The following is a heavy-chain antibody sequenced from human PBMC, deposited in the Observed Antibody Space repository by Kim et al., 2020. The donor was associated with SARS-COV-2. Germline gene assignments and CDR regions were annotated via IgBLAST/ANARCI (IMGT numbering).Heavy chain of an antibody. D-gene: IGHD3-10*01. CDR1: GGTFSSYA. Sequence: SVKVSCKASGGTFSSYAISWVRQAPGQGLEWMGGIIPIFGTANYAQKFQGRVTITADESTSTAYMELSSLRSEDTAVYYCARDREYYYGSGSYAEGYYFDYWGQGTLVTVSS. CDR3: ARDREYYYGSGSYAEGYYFDY. CDR2: IIPIFGTA. J-gene: IGHJ4*02. V-gene: IGHV1-69*13.